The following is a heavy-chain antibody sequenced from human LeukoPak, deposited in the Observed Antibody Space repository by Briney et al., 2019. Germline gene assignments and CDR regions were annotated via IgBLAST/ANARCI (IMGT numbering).Heavy chain of an antibody. CDR1: GFTLSSYE. J-gene: IGHJ4*02. CDR2: ISSSGSTI. CDR3: ARSRFRFFDY. D-gene: IGHD3-16*01. Sequence: PGGSLRLSCAASGFTLSSYEMNWVRQAPGKGLEWVSYISSSGSTIYYADSVKGRFTISRDNAKNSLYLQMNSLRAEDTAVYYCARSRFRFFDYWGQGTLVTVSS. V-gene: IGHV3-48*03.